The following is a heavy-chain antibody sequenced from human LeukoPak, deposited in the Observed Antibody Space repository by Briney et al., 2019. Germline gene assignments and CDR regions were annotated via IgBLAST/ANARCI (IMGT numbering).Heavy chain of an antibody. CDR3: MRRDTGWNYSDY. Sequence: SETLSLTCTVSGGSIRSYSWSWIRQSPGKGLEWIGSISYSGSTDYNPSLNNRVTISVDRSKNNFSLRLTSVSAADTAVYYCMRRDTGWNYSDYWGQGILVTVSS. V-gene: IGHV4-59*08. CDR2: ISYSGST. D-gene: IGHD6-19*01. CDR1: GGSIRSYS. J-gene: IGHJ4*02.